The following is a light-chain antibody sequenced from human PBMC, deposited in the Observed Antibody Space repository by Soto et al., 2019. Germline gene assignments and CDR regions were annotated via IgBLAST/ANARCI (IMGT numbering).Light chain of an antibody. J-gene: IGLJ1*01. V-gene: IGLV2-8*01. CDR2: EVV. CDR1: KNDIGVYDF. CDR3: SSFTTSRFYV. Sequence: QSALTQPPSASGSPGQSVTISCTGTKNDIGVYDFVSWYQHHPGKAPRLIIYEVVQRPSGVPDRFSGSKSGNTASLTVSGLQAADEADYYCSSFTTSRFYVFGPGTKVTVL.